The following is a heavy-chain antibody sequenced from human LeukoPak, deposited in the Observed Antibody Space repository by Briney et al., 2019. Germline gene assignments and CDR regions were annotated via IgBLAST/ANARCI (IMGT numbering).Heavy chain of an antibody. V-gene: IGHV1-69*04. D-gene: IGHD6-13*01. CDR3: ARLRASAAADLDP. CDR2: IIPILGIA. Sequence: GASVKVSCKASGGTFSSYAISWVRQAPGQGLEWMGRIIPILGIANYAQKFQGRVTITADKSTSTAYMELSSLRSEDTAVYYCARLRASAAADLDPWGQGTLVTVSS. J-gene: IGHJ5*02. CDR1: GGTFSSYA.